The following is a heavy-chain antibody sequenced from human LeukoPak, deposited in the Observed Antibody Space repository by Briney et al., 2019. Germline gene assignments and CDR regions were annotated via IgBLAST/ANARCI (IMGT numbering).Heavy chain of an antibody. CDR2: ISYDGSNR. V-gene: IGHV3-30-3*01. CDR3: AREEGPTGWFDP. J-gene: IGHJ5*02. CDR1: GFTFSSYA. Sequence: PGGSLRLSCAASGFTFSSYAMHWVRQAPGKGLEWVAVISYDGSNRYYADSVKGRFTISRDNSKNTLYLQMNSLRAEDTAVYYCAREEGPTGWFDPWGQGTLVTVSS.